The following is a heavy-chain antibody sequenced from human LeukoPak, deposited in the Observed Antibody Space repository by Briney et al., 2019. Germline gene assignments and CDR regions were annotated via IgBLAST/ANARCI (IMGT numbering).Heavy chain of an antibody. Sequence: IPSQTLSLTCAVSGGSISSGGYSWSWIRQPPGKGLEWIGYIYYSGSTYYNPSLKSRVTISVDTSKNQFSLKLSSVTAADTAVYYCARLPWGEILTGYYASDDYWGQGTLVTVSS. CDR1: GGSISSGGYS. CDR2: IYYSGST. J-gene: IGHJ4*02. CDR3: ARLPWGEILTGYYASDDY. D-gene: IGHD3-9*01. V-gene: IGHV4-30-2*03.